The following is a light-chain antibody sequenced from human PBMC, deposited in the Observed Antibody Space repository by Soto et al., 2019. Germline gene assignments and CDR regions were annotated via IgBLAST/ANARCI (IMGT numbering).Light chain of an antibody. CDR3: QQYNTYQGT. J-gene: IGKJ1*01. CDR1: QNIDKW. Sequence: DIQMTQSPSTLSASVGDRVSITCRASQNIDKWLAWYQQKPQKAPKLLIFDASTLESGVPSRFSGSGSGTEFTLTISSLQPDDFATYYCQQYNTYQGTFGPGTKVDIK. V-gene: IGKV1-5*01. CDR2: DAS.